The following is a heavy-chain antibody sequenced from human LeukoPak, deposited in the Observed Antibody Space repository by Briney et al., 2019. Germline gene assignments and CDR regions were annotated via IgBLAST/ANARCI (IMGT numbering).Heavy chain of an antibody. Sequence: GGSLRLSCAASGFTFSDYTMCWVCQAPGKRLEFVSAITSSGGNIHYANSVKGRFTISRDNSKNSLYLQMGGLRTEDMAVYHCARVKAGATISDFYYYYMDVWGKGTTVTVSS. CDR2: ITSSGGNI. CDR1: GFTFSDYT. V-gene: IGHV3-64*01. CDR3: ARVKAGATISDFYYYYMDV. D-gene: IGHD1-26*01. J-gene: IGHJ6*03.